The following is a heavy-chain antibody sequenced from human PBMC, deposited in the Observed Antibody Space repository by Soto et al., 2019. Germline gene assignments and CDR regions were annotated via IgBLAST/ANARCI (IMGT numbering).Heavy chain of an antibody. CDR3: ARENYYSGMDV. CDR1: GYTFTNYF. J-gene: IGHJ6*02. CDR2: ISAYNGNT. Sequence: QAHLVQSGAEVKKPGASVKVSCKASGYTFTNYFITWVRQAPGQGLKWMGRISAYNGNTNYAQMLHGRVTMTTDTSTATAYMEMRSLRSDDTAVYYCARENYYSGMDVWGQGTTVTVSS. V-gene: IGHV1-18*01.